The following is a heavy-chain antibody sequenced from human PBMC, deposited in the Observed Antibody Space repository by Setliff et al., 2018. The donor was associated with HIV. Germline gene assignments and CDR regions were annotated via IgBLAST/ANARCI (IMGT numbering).Heavy chain of an antibody. CDR2: MNTDGSST. CDR3: VRAAAGLDI. D-gene: IGHD3-16*01. J-gene: IGHJ4*02. CDR1: GFTLSDYY. V-gene: IGHV3-74*01. Sequence: GGSLRLSCAVSGFTLSDYYMDWVRQAPGKGLVWVFGMNTDGSSTRYADSVQGRFTISRDDSKDSLFLQMNNLKTEDTAVYYCVRAAAGLDIWSQKILVTVSS.